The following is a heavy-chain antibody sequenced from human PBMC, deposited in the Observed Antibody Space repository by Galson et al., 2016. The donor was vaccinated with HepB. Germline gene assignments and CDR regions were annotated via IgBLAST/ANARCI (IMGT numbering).Heavy chain of an antibody. J-gene: IGHJ5*02. CDR2: IYHTGTS. CDR3: ARAAIIPGARMVFDP. D-gene: IGHD2-2*01. Sequence: SETLSLTCAVSGASISDSNWWTWVRQVPGKGLEWIGEIYHTGTSNSNPFLSSRFTLSVDKSRNQISLNVTSVTAADTAVYYCARAAIIPGARMVFDPWGQGILVTVSS. CDR1: GASISDSNW. V-gene: IGHV4-4*02.